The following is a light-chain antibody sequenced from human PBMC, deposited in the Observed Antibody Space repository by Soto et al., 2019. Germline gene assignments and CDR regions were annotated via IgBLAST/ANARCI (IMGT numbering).Light chain of an antibody. CDR3: QQDGLSPRP. CDR1: QSVSSTY. V-gene: IGKV3-20*01. J-gene: IGKJ2*01. CDR2: AAS. Sequence: EIVLTQSPGTLSLSPGERATLSCRASQSVSSTYLAWYQLKPGQAPRLRIYAASTRATGNPDRFSGSGSGTDFTLTMGSLEPEELAVYFCQQDGLSPRPFGEGTIRDIK.